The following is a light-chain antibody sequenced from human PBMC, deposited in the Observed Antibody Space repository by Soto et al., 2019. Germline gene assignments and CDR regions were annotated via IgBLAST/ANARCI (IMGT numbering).Light chain of an antibody. CDR2: GSS. CDR3: QQYGSSPWT. J-gene: IGKJ1*01. Sequence: EIVLTQSPGTLSLSQGEGATLSCRASQSVSSSYFAWYQQKPGQAPRLLIYGSSSRATGIPDRFSGSGSGIDFPLTISRLEPGDFAVYYCQQYGSSPWTFGQGTKVETK. V-gene: IGKV3-20*01. CDR1: QSVSSSY.